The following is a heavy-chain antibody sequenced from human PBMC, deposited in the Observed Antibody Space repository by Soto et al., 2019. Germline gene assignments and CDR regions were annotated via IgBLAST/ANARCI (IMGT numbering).Heavy chain of an antibody. Sequence: QVQLQQWGAGLLKPSETLSLTCAVYGGSFSGYYWSWIRQPPGKGLEWIGEINHSGSTNYNPSLKSRVTISLDTSKNQFSLKLSSVTAADTAVYYCARGPLIPAAMSKAFDIWGQGTMVTVSS. CDR3: ARGPLIPAAMSKAFDI. CDR2: INHSGST. CDR1: GGSFSGYY. D-gene: IGHD2-2*01. V-gene: IGHV4-34*01. J-gene: IGHJ3*02.